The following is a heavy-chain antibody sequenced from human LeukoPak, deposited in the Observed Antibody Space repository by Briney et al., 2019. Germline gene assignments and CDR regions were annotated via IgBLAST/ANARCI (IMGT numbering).Heavy chain of an antibody. V-gene: IGHV3-7*01. CDR2: IQQDGPEK. CDR1: GFTLSSYW. CDR3: ARDWGAGTVDY. Sequence: PGGSLRLSCTVSGFTLSSYWMTWVRQAPGKGLEWVANIQQDGPEKYYLDSVRGRFTISRDNAKNSLYLQMNSLRAEDTAVYYCARDWGAGTVDYWGQGTLVTVSS. D-gene: IGHD6-13*01. J-gene: IGHJ4*02.